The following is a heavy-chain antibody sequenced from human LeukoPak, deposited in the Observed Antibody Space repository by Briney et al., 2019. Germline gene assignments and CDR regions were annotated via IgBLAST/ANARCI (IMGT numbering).Heavy chain of an antibody. J-gene: IGHJ4*02. V-gene: IGHV4-39*01. CDR2: VYQSGST. D-gene: IGHD5/OR15-5a*01. Sequence: SETLSLTCTVSGGFISGSNYYWDWIRQPPGKGLEWSGSVYQSGSTYYNPSLKSRVTISGDTSKNQFSLKLSSVTAADTAVYFCATGGGLAVSHIWGQGTLVTVSS. CDR3: ATGGGLAVSHI. CDR1: GGFISGSNYY.